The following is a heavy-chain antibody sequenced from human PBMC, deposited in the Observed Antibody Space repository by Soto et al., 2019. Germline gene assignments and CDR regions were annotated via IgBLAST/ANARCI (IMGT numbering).Heavy chain of an antibody. V-gene: IGHV3-21*01. CDR1: GFAFYYYN. CDR3: AREGVANFTEYYFDH. D-gene: IGHD7-27*01. CDR2: ISGSGIDI. J-gene: IGHJ4*01. Sequence: EVQLVQSGGGLVKPGGSLRLSCTASGFAFYYYNMNWVRQAPGRGLEWVSSISGSGIDIHFTDSVRGRFTISRDNAKTSLYLQMNSLRPEDTAIYYCAREGVANFTEYYFDHWGHGSLVTVSS.